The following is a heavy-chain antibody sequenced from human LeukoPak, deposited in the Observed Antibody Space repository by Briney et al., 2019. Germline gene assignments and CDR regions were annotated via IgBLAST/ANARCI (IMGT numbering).Heavy chain of an antibody. J-gene: IGHJ3*02. CDR1: GFTFSSCW. Sequence: SGGSLRLSCAASGFTFSSCWMSWVRQAPGKGLEWVANIKQDGSEKYYVDSVKGRFTISRDNAKNSLYLQMNSLRAEDTAVYYCARAGSMIVVVITTPADAFDIWGQGTMVTVSS. CDR3: ARAGSMIVVVITTPADAFDI. D-gene: IGHD3-22*01. CDR2: IKQDGSEK. V-gene: IGHV3-7*01.